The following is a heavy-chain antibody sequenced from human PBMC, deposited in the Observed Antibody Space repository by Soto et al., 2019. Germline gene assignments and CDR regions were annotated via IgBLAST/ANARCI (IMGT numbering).Heavy chain of an antibody. CDR1: GGSISSSTYS. J-gene: IGHJ5*02. CDR2: IYYSGST. D-gene: IGHD6-13*01. CDR3: ARHAGSSSWSINWFDP. V-gene: IGHV4-39*01. Sequence: SETLSLTCTVSGGSISSSTYSWGWIRQSPGKGLEWIASIYYSGSTYYNPSLKSRVTISVDTSKNQFSLKLSSVTAADTAVYYCARHAGSSSWSINWFDPWGQGTLVTVSS.